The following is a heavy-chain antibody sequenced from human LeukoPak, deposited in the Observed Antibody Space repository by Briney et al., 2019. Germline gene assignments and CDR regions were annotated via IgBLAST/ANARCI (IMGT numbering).Heavy chain of an antibody. Sequence: GSSVKVSCKASGGTFSSYAISWVRQAPGQGLEWMGGIIPIFGTANYAQKFQGRVTITADESTSTAYMELSSLRSEDTAVYYCAKRQGYSSSSAPDYWGQGTLVTVSS. CDR1: GGTFSSYA. J-gene: IGHJ4*02. V-gene: IGHV1-69*01. CDR3: AKRQGYSSSSAPDY. CDR2: IIPIFGTA. D-gene: IGHD6-6*01.